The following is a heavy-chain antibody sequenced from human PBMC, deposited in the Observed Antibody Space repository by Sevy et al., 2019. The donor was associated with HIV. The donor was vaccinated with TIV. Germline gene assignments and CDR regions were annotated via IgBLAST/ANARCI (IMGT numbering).Heavy chain of an antibody. D-gene: IGHD4-17*01. V-gene: IGHV4-31*03. Sequence: TLSLTCTVSGGSISSGGYYWSWIRQHPGKGLEWIGYIYYSGSTYYNPSLKSRVTISVDTSKNQFSLKLSSVTAADTAVYYCARDRQPYGDYYYYYGMDVWGQGTTVTVSS. CDR1: GGSISSGGYY. J-gene: IGHJ6*02. CDR2: IYYSGST. CDR3: ARDRQPYGDYYYYYGMDV.